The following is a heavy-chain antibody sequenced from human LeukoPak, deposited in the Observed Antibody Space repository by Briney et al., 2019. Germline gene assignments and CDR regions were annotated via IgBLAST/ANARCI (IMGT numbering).Heavy chain of an antibody. CDR1: GFTFSSYA. V-gene: IGHV3-64*01. D-gene: IGHD6-6*01. CDR3: ARGDSSSTNGKTYYMDV. CDR2: ISSNGGST. J-gene: IGHJ6*03. Sequence: GGSLRLSCAASGFTFSSYAMHWVRQAPGKGLEYVSAISSNGGSTYYANSVKGRFTISRDNSKNTLYLQMGSLRAEDMAVYYCARGDSSSTNGKTYYMDVWGKGTTVTVSS.